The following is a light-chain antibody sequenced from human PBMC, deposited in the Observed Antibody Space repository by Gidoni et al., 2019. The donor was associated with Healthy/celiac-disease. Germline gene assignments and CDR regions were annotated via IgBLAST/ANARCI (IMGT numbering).Light chain of an antibody. CDR3: SSYAGSNNYVV. CDR1: SSDVGGYNY. Sequence: SSDVGGYNYVSWYQQHPGKAPKLMIYEVSKRPSGVPDRFSGSKSGNTASLTVSGLQAEDEADYYSSSYAGSNNYVVFGGGTKLTVL. V-gene: IGLV2-8*01. J-gene: IGLJ2*01. CDR2: EVS.